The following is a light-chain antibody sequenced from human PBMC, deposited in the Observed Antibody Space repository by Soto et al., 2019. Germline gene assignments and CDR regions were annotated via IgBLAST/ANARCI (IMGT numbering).Light chain of an antibody. CDR3: SSYTSSTTVV. CDR2: GVT. Sequence: QSVLTQPASVSGSPGQSITISCTGTSSDVGGYNFVSWYQQHPGKAPKLIIYGVTNRPSGVSNRFSGSKSVNTASLTISGLQAEDEATFYCSSYTSSTTVVFGGGTQLTAL. CDR1: SSDVGGYNF. V-gene: IGLV2-14*01. J-gene: IGLJ2*01.